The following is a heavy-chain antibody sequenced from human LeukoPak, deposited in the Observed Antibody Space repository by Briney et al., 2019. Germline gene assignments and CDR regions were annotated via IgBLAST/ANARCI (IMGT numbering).Heavy chain of an antibody. D-gene: IGHD1-1*01. CDR3: ARFNWNDAQQLDY. V-gene: IGHV1-69*05. CDR2: IIPIFGTA. Sequence: SVKVSCKASGGTFSSYAISWVRQAPGQGLEWMGGIIPIFGTANYAQKFQGRVTITTDESTSTAYMELNSLRAEDTAVYFCARFNWNDAQQLDYWGQGILVTVSS. CDR1: GGTFSSYA. J-gene: IGHJ4*02.